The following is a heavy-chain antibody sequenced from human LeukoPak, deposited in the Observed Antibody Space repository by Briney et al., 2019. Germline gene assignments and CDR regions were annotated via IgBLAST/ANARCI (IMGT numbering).Heavy chain of an antibody. D-gene: IGHD3-10*01. V-gene: IGHV4-30-4*01. CDR3: ARERWFGELLSGDY. J-gene: IGHJ4*02. CDR1: GGSISSGDYY. CDR2: IYYSGST. Sequence: SQTLSVTCTVSGGSISSGDYYWSWIRQPPGKGLEWIGYIYYSGSTCYNPSLKSRVTISVDTSKNQFSLKLSSVTAADTAVYYCARERWFGELLSGDYWGQGTLVTVSS.